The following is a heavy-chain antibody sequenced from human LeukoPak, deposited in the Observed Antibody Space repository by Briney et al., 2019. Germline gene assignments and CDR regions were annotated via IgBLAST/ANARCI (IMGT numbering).Heavy chain of an antibody. D-gene: IGHD2-15*01. J-gene: IGHJ4*02. CDR2: ICGSGATT. V-gene: IGHV3-23*01. Sequence: GGSLRLSCAASGFTFSNYAMSWVRQTPGKGVEWVSGICGSGATTYYADSVKGGFTISRDNSKNTVYLKMDSLRAEDTALYYCVKAGDGSCYSAADYWGQGTLVTVSS. CDR1: GFTFSNYA. CDR3: VKAGDGSCYSAADY.